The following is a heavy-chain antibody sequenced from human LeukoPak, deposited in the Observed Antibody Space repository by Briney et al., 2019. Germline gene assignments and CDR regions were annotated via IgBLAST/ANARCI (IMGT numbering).Heavy chain of an antibody. CDR1: GFTFDDYA. J-gene: IGHJ6*03. CDR2: ISWNSGSI. D-gene: IGHD6-13*01. V-gene: IGHV3-9*01. CDR3: ARAKAGSSWYGSWKNYYYMDV. Sequence: TGGSLRLSCAASGFTFDDYAMHWVRQAPGKGLEWVSGISWNSGSIGYADSVKGRFTISRVNAKNSLYLQMNGLRAEDTAVYYCARAKAGSSWYGSWKNYYYMDVWGKGTTVTVSS.